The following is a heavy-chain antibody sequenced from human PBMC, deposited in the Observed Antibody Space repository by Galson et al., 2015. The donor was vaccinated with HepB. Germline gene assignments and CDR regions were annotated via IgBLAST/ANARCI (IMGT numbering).Heavy chain of an antibody. CDR2: IYHGGNT. CDR1: GGSITSSNW. Sequence: SETLSLTCVVSGGSITSSNWWSWVRQPPGKGLEWIGEIYHGGNTNYNPSLKSRVTISVDKSRNQFSLTLKSVTAADTAVYFCARWGGSTSFLDQWGQGILVTVSS. J-gene: IGHJ4*02. CDR3: ARWGGSTSFLDQ. D-gene: IGHD1-26*01. V-gene: IGHV4-4*02.